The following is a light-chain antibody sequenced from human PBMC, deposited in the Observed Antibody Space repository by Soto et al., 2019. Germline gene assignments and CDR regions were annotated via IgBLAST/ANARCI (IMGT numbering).Light chain of an antibody. V-gene: IGLV2-14*01. J-gene: IGLJ1*01. Sequence: SVLTQPASVSGSAGQSITISCSGSSSDVGAYHFVSWYQHPPGKAPKSILYEVTARPSGVSSRFSGSKSGNTASLTISGLQADDDPNYYCSSYTSSNTPYVFGTGTKV. CDR2: EVT. CDR3: SSYTSSNTPYV. CDR1: SSDVGAYHF.